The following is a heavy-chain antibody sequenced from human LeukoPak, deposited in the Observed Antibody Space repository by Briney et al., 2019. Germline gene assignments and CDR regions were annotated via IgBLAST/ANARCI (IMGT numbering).Heavy chain of an antibody. CDR3: ARDLRRYYGSGSSDY. CDR1: GFTFSNYW. CDR2: IKQDGSEK. V-gene: IGHV3-7*01. J-gene: IGHJ4*02. Sequence: PGGSLRLSCAASGFTFSNYWMSWVRQAPGKGLEWVANIKQDGSEKYYVDSVKGRFTISRDNAKNSLYLQMNSLRAEDTAVYYCARDLRRYYGSGSSDYWGQGTLVTVSS. D-gene: IGHD3-10*01.